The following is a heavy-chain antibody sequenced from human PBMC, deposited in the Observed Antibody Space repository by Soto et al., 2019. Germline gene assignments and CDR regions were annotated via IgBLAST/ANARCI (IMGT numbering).Heavy chain of an antibody. J-gene: IGHJ4*02. CDR3: GRCTSTSCHLGSDY. D-gene: IGHD2-2*01. CDR1: GFTLSSYA. V-gene: IGHV3-30-3*01. CDR2: ISHDGINK. Sequence: GGSLRLSCAASGFTLSSYAMNWVPQAPGKGLEWVALISHDGINKYYADSVRGRFTISRDSSTNTLYLQMNSLRAADTAVYYCGRCTSTSCHLGSDYWGQGTLVTVSS.